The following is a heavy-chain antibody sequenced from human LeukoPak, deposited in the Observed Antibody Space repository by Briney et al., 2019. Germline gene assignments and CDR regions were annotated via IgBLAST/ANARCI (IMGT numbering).Heavy chain of an antibody. CDR2: IYYSGST. J-gene: IGHJ4*02. CDR3: ARDRYSGSYSDY. CDR1: GGSISSYY. D-gene: IGHD1-26*01. Sequence: PSETLSLTCTVSGGSISSYYWTWIRQPPGKGLEWIGYIYYSGSTNYNLSLKSRVTISVDTSKNQFSLKVSSVTAADTAVYYCARDRYSGSYSDYWGQGTVVTVSS. V-gene: IGHV4-59*01.